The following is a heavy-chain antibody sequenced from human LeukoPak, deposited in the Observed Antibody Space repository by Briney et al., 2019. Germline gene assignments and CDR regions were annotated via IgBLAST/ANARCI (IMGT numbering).Heavy chain of an antibody. CDR2: TYYSGSI. D-gene: IGHD3-16*02. CDR1: GGSISSYY. J-gene: IGHJ4*02. CDR3: ASLSLGELSFDY. V-gene: IGHV4-59*01. Sequence: SETLSLTSTVSGGSISSYYWSWIRQPPGKGLEWIGYTYYSGSINYNPSLKSRVTISVDRSKNQFSLKLSSVTAADTAVYYCASLSLGELSFDYWGQGTLVTVSS.